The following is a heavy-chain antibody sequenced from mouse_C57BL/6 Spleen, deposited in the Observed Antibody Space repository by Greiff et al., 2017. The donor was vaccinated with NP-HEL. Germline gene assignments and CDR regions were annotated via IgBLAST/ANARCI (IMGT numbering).Heavy chain of an antibody. CDR3: ASGGGSSPFAY. CDR2: IYPGSGNT. Sequence: QVHVKQSGAELVRPGASVKLSCKASGYTFTDYYINWVKQRPGQGLEWIARIYPGSGNTYYNEKFKGKATLTAEKSSSTAYMQLSSLTSEDSAVYFCASGGGSSPFAYWGQGTLVTVSA. CDR1: GYTFTDYY. D-gene: IGHD1-1*01. V-gene: IGHV1-76*01. J-gene: IGHJ3*01.